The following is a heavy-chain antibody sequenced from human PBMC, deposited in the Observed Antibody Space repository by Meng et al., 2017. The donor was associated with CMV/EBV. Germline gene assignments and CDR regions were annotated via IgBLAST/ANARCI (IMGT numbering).Heavy chain of an antibody. V-gene: IGHV1-2*02. D-gene: IGHD3-10*01. CDR3: ARDEKVRVRGVTYYYYYGMDV. CDR2: INPNSGGT. CDR1: GYTFTSYY. J-gene: IGHJ6*02. Sequence: ASVKVSCKASGYTFTSYYMHWVRQAPGQGLEWMGWINPNSGGTNYAQKFQGRVTMTRDTSISTAYMELSRLRSDDTAVYYCARDEKVRVRGVTYYYYYGMDVWGQGTTVTVSS.